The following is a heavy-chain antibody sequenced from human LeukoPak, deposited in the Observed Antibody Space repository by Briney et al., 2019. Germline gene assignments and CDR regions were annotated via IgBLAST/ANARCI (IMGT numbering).Heavy chain of an antibody. CDR2: ISSSGDST. Sequence: TGGSLRLACAVSGFTFSNYGMSWVRQAPGKGLEWVSVISSSGDSTYYADSVKGRFTISRDNSKNTLYLQMNGLRAEDTAIYYCAKDDGNNAKLLLDYWGQGTLDTVSS. J-gene: IGHJ4*02. V-gene: IGHV3-23*01. CDR3: AKDDGNNAKLLLDY. CDR1: GFTFSNYG. D-gene: IGHD2/OR15-2a*01.